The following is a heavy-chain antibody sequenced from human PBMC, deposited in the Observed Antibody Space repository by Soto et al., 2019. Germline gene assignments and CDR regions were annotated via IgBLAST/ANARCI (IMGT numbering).Heavy chain of an antibody. CDR3: ARVRRWELLALDV. D-gene: IGHD1-26*01. CDR2: TYYRSKWYN. Sequence: PSQTLSLSCAISVDSVSSNSAAWSWIRQSPSRGLEWLGRTYYRSKWYNDYAVSVKSRITINPDTSKNQFSLQLNSVTPEDTAVYYCARVRRWELLALDVWGQGTTVTVS. CDR1: VDSVSSNSAA. J-gene: IGHJ6*02. V-gene: IGHV6-1*01.